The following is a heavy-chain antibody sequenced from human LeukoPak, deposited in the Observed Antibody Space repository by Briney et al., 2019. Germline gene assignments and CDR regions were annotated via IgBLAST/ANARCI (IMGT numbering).Heavy chain of an antibody. CDR2: ISSSSSYI. D-gene: IGHD5-18*01. J-gene: IGHJ4*02. V-gene: IGHV3-21*01. Sequence: GGSLRLSCAASGFTFSSYSMNWVRQAPGKGLEWVSSISSSSSYIYYADSVKGRFTISRDNAKNSLYLQMNSLRAEDTAVYYCAGDYVDTAKVFDYWGQGTLVTVSS. CDR3: AGDYVDTAKVFDY. CDR1: GFTFSSYS.